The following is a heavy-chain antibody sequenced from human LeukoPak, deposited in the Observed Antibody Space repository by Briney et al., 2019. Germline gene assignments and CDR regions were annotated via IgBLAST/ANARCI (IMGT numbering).Heavy chain of an antibody. CDR1: GYSISSGYY. J-gene: IGHJ4*02. V-gene: IGHV4-38-2*02. CDR3: AAHYYGDSLNYFDY. D-gene: IGHD4-17*01. Sequence: SETLSLTCTVSGYSISSGYYWGWIRQPPGKGPEGIGSIYRSGNTYYNPSLKSRVTVSVDTSKNQFYLNLKSVTAADAAVYYCAAHYYGDSLNYFDYWGQGALVTVSS. CDR2: IYRSGNT.